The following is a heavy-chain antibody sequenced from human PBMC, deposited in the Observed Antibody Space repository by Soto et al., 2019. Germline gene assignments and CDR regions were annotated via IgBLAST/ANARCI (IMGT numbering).Heavy chain of an antibody. CDR3: VRHRVSDMLTGEFDP. CDR1: GASIGSTTYY. D-gene: IGHD3-9*01. J-gene: IGHJ5*02. V-gene: IGHV4-39*01. CDR2: VEYSGIT. Sequence: SETLSLTCAVSGASIGSTTYYWGWLRQPAGKGLEWIGSVEYSGITYYNPSLKSRLSISVESSSTHFSLRLSSVTAADTALYYCVRHRVSDMLTGEFDPWGQGIMVTVSS.